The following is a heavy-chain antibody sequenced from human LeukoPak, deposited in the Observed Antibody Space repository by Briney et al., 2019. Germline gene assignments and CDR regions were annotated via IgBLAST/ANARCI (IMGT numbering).Heavy chain of an antibody. CDR2: INPDSGGA. V-gene: IGHV1-2*02. CDR3: ARAPRGWLQDPNFDY. Sequence: GASVKVSCKASGGTFSSYAISWVRQAPGQGLEWMGWINPDSGGANYAQNFQGRVTMTRDTSTSTVYMELSSLRSEDTAVYYCARAPRGWLQDPNFDYWGQGTLVTVSS. D-gene: IGHD5-24*01. CDR1: GGTFSSYA. J-gene: IGHJ4*02.